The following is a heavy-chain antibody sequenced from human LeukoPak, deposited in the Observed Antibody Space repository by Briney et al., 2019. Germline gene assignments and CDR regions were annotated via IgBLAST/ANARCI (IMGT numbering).Heavy chain of an antibody. Sequence: ASVKVSCKASGYTFTGYYMHWVRQAPGQGLEWMGWINPNSGGTNYAQKFQGRVTMTRDTSISTAYMELSRLRSDDTAVYYCAAAGRIAARQLSEYYFDYWGQGTLVTVSS. J-gene: IGHJ4*02. V-gene: IGHV1-2*02. D-gene: IGHD6-6*01. CDR1: GYTFTGYY. CDR2: INPNSGGT. CDR3: AAAGRIAARQLSEYYFDY.